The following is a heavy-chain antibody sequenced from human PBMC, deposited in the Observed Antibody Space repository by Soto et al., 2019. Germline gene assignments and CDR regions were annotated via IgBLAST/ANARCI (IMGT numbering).Heavy chain of an antibody. V-gene: IGHV4-30-4*01. Sequence: PSETLSLTCTVSGDSINTGDYYWSWLRQPPRKGLEWIGYIYYTGSTYYNPSLKSQFTISIDTSKTQFSLKVNSVTAADTAVYYCARIPLLQGGWFDPWGQGTLVIVSS. CDR2: IYYTGST. CDR1: GDSINTGDYY. CDR3: ARIPLLQGGWFDP. J-gene: IGHJ5*02. D-gene: IGHD1-26*01.